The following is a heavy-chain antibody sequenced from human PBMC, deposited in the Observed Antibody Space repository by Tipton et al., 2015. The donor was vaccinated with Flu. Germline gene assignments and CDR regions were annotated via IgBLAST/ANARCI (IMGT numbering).Heavy chain of an antibody. J-gene: IGHJ4*02. Sequence: SRVTISVDTSKKQFSLQLRSVTAADTAVYYCARDPSLGMPDYFDYWGQGTTVTVSS. D-gene: IGHD2-2*01. CDR3: ARDPSLGMPDYFDY. V-gene: IGHV4-39*07.